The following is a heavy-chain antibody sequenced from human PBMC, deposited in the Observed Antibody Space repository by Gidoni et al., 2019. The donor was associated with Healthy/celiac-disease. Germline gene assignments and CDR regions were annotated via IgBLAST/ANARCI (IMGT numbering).Heavy chain of an antibody. V-gene: IGHV3-30*18. J-gene: IGHJ4*02. CDR3: AKDVYYDIWTGYSYYFDY. CDR1: GFTFSSYG. CDR2: ISYDGSNK. D-gene: IGHD3-9*01. Sequence: PGRSLRLSCAASGFTFSSYGMHWVRQAPGKGLEWVAVISYDGSNKYYADSVKGRFTISRDNSKNTLYLQMNSLRAEDTAVYYCAKDVYYDIWTGYSYYFDYWGQGTLVTVSS.